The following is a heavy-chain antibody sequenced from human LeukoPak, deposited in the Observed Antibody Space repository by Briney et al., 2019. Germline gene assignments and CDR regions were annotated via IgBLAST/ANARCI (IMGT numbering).Heavy chain of an antibody. CDR1: GYSISSGYY. CDR3: ARQVTAARSYYYYMDV. V-gene: IGHV4-38-2*01. J-gene: IGHJ6*03. Sequence: SETLSLTCAVSGYSISSGYYWGWIRQPPGKGLEWIGSIYHSGSTYYNPSLKSRVTISVDTSKNQFSLMLSSVTAADTAVYYCARQVTAARSYYYYMDVWGKGTTVTVSS. D-gene: IGHD6-6*01. CDR2: IYHSGST.